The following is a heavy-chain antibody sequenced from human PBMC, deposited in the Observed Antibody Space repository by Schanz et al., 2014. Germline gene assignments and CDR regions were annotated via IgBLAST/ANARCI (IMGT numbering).Heavy chain of an antibody. CDR2: ISSSSIYT. CDR1: GFTFSDYY. Sequence: QVQLVESGGGLVKPGGSLRLSCVVSGFTFSDYYMSWIRQAPGKGLEWVSYISSSSIYTNYADSVKGRFTISRDNAKNSLYLQMNSLRAEDTAVYYYAREGEWGYDPPRHWGQGTLVTVSS. D-gene: IGHD5-12*01. V-gene: IGHV3-11*06. J-gene: IGHJ4*02. CDR3: AREGEWGYDPPRH.